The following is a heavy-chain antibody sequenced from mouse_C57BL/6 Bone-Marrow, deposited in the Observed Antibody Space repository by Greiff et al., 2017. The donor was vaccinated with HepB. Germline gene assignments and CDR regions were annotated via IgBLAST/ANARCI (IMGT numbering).Heavy chain of an antibody. V-gene: IGHV14-4*01. CDR3: TTDYGRDYAMDY. CDR2: IETENGDT. D-gene: IGHD1-1*01. Sequence: VQLQQSGAELVRPGASVKLSCTASGFNIKDDYMHWVKQRPEKGLEWIGWIETENGDTEYASKFQGKATITADTSSNTAYLQLISLKSEDTAVYYCTTDYGRDYAMDYWGQGTSVTVSS. CDR1: GFNIKDDY. J-gene: IGHJ4*01.